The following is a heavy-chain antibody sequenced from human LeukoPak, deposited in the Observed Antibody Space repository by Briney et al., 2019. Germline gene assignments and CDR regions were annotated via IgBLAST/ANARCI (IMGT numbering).Heavy chain of an antibody. CDR3: AKTPDTTVTFYYFDY. V-gene: IGHV3-23*01. J-gene: IGHJ4*02. CDR2: ISGGGGST. Sequence: PGGSLRLSCAASGFTFSSYAISWVRQAPGKGLEWVSAISGGGGSTYYADSVKGRFTISRDNSKNTLYLQMNSLRAEDTAVYYCAKTPDTTVTFYYFDYWGQGTLVTVSS. CDR1: GFTFSSYA. D-gene: IGHD4-17*01.